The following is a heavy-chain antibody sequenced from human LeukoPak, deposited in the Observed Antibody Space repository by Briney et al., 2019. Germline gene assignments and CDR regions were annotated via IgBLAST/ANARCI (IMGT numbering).Heavy chain of an antibody. D-gene: IGHD3-9*01. Sequence: GGSLRLSCAASGFTFSAYAMTWVRQAPGKGLEWVSGVSGGAGNTYYADSVKGRFTISRDNSKNTLSLQMNSLRAEDTAVYYCAKAPLYDFLTDYYVYFDSWGPGTLVTVSS. CDR1: GFTFSAYA. CDR3: AKAPLYDFLTDYYVYFDS. CDR2: VSGGAGNT. J-gene: IGHJ4*02. V-gene: IGHV3-23*01.